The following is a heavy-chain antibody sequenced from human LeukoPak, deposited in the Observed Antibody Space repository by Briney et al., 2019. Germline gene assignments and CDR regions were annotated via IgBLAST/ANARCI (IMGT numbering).Heavy chain of an antibody. CDR3: ARGGTAEYYIYFAY. D-gene: IGHD2/OR15-2a*01. CDR1: AYTFTAYY. Sequence: ASVKVSCKTSAYTFTAYYIHWVRQAPGQGLERMGWINPYSGTTNYAQNFQGRVTMTRDTSISTAYMELSSLISDDTAVYFCARGGTAEYYIYFAYWGQGSLVIVSS. J-gene: IGHJ4*02. CDR2: INPYSGTT. V-gene: IGHV1-2*02.